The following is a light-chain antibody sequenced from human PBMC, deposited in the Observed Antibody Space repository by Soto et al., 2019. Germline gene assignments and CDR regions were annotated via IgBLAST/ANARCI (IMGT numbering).Light chain of an antibody. V-gene: IGKV1-5*01. J-gene: IGKJ1*01. CDR1: QRISYW. Sequence: IQMTQPPSTLSASVGDRVTITCRASQRISYWLAWYQKKPGQAPNLLIYDVSSLESGVPSRFSGSGSGTEFTLTISSLQPDDSATYYCQQYSNYPWTFGQGTKVDIK. CDR2: DVS. CDR3: QQYSNYPWT.